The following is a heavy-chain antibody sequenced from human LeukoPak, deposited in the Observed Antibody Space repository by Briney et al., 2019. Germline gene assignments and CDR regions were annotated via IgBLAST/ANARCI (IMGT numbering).Heavy chain of an antibody. J-gene: IGHJ4*02. CDR2: DGTNR. V-gene: IGHV3-30*03. CDR3: ARLRGYSYGYGDY. Sequence: GGSLRLSCAASGFTFSSYGMHWVRQAPGKGLEWVANDGTNRYYADSVKGRFTISRDNSKNTLYLQMNSLRAEDTAVYYCARLRGYSYGYGDYWGQGTLVTVSS. D-gene: IGHD5-18*01. CDR1: GFTFSSYG.